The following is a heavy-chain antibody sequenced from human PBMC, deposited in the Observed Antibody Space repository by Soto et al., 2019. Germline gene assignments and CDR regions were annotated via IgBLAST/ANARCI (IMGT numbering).Heavy chain of an antibody. J-gene: IGHJ6*02. CDR1: GFTFSSYS. Sequence: LRLSCAASGFTFSSYSMNWVRQAPGKGLEWVSSISSSSSYIYYADSVKGRFTISRDNAKDPLYLQMNSLRAEDTAVYYCARDLGYCSGGSCYSSYYYYGMDVWGQGTTVTV. V-gene: IGHV3-21*01. CDR3: ARDLGYCSGGSCYSSYYYYGMDV. CDR2: ISSSSSYI. D-gene: IGHD2-15*01.